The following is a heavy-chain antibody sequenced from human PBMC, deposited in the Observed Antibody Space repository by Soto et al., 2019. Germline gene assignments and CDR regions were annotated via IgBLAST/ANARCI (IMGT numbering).Heavy chain of an antibody. D-gene: IGHD3-10*01. V-gene: IGHV4-34*01. J-gene: IGHJ4*02. CDR1: GGSFSGYY. CDR3: ARGFHLNYYGSGSYRY. CDR2: INHSGST. Sequence: QVQLQQWGAGLLKPSETLSLTCAVYGGSFSGYYWSWIRQPPGKGLEWIGEINHSGSTNYNPSLKSRVTISVDTSKNQFSLKLSSVTAADTAVYYCARGFHLNYYGSGSYRYWGQGTLVTVSS.